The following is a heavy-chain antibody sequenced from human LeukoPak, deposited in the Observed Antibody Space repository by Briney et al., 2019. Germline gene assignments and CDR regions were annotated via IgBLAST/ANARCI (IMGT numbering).Heavy chain of an antibody. V-gene: IGHV3-7*01. CDR1: GFTFSSYW. Sequence: GGSLRLPCAASGFTFSSYWMSWVRQAPGKGLEWVANIKKDGSEKYYVDSVKGRFTISRDNAKKSLYLQMNSLRAEDTAVYHCARDVYCSGGSCLHYFDYWGQGTLVTVSS. D-gene: IGHD2-15*01. J-gene: IGHJ4*02. CDR3: ARDVYCSGGSCLHYFDY. CDR2: IKKDGSEK.